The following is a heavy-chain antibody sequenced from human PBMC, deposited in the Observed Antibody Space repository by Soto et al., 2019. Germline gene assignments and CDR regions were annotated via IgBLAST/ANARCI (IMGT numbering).Heavy chain of an antibody. CDR3: ARDGASRAQLWGDYYGMDV. V-gene: IGHV3-48*02. CDR1: GFTFSSYS. D-gene: IGHD5-18*01. J-gene: IGHJ6*02. Sequence: GGSLRLSCAASGFTFSSYSMNWVRQAPGKGLEWVSYISSSSSTIYYADSVKGRFTISRDNAKNSLYLQMNSLRDEDTAVYYCARDGASRAQLWGDYYGMDVWGQGTTVTVSS. CDR2: ISSSSSTI.